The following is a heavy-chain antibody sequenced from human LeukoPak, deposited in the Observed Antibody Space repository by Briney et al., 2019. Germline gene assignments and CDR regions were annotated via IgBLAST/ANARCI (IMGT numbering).Heavy chain of an antibody. CDR1: GYTFTSYG. CDR3: ARTDILTGYKYGMDV. J-gene: IGHJ6*02. V-gene: IGHV1-18*01. Sequence: ASVKVSCKASGYTFTSYGISWVRQAPGQGLEWMGWISAYNGNTNYAQKLQGRVTMTTDTSTSTAYMELRSLRSDDTAVYYCARTDILTGYKYGMDVWGQGTTVTVSS. D-gene: IGHD3-9*01. CDR2: ISAYNGNT.